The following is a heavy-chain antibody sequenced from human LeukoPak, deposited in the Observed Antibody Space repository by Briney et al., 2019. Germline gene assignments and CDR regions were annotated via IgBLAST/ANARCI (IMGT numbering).Heavy chain of an antibody. CDR2: IYYSGST. D-gene: IGHD6-13*01. V-gene: IGHV4-59*12. CDR3: ARVDYSTWYYMDV. J-gene: IGHJ6*03. CDR1: GGSISSYY. Sequence: SETLSLTCTVSGGSISSYYWSWIGQPPGKGLEWIGYIYYSGSTNYNPSLKSRVTISVDTSKNQFSLRLSSVTAADTAVYYCARVDYSTWYYMDVWGEGTTVTVSS.